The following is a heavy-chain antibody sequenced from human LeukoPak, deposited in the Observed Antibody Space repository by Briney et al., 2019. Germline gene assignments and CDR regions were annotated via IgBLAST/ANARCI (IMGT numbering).Heavy chain of an antibody. V-gene: IGHV4-59*01. CDR3: ARVRGYSYDSSDFDY. CDR1: GDSISYYY. Sequence: LSETLSLTCTVSGDSISYYYRSWIRQPPGKGLEWIGKIYYSGNTNYNPSLKSRVTISVDTSKNQFSLKLSSVTAADTAVYYCARVRGYSYDSSDFDYWGQGTLVTVSS. D-gene: IGHD5-18*01. CDR2: IYYSGNT. J-gene: IGHJ4*02.